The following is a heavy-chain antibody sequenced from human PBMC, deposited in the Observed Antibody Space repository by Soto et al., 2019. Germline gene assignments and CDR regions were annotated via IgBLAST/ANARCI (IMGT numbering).Heavy chain of an antibody. CDR1: GFTVSSYA. CDR2: ISGSGGST. CDR3: ARVPKIVVGIGDAFDI. Sequence: GGSLRLSCAASGFTVSSYAMSWVRQAPGKGLEWVSAISGSGGSTYYADSVKGRFTISRDNSKNTLYLQMNSLRAEDTAVYYCARVPKIVVGIGDAFDIWGQGTMATVSS. J-gene: IGHJ3*02. V-gene: IGHV3-23*01. D-gene: IGHD3-22*01.